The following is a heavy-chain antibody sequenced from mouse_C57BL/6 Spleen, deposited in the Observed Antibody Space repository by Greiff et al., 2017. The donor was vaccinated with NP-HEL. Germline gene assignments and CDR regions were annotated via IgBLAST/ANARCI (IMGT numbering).Heavy chain of an antibody. J-gene: IGHJ4*01. V-gene: IGHV5-15*01. CDR2: ISNLAYSI. Sequence: EVKLVESGGGLVQPGGSLKLSCAASGFTFSDYGMAWVRQAPRKGPEWVAFISNLAYSIYYADTVTGRFTISRENAKNTLYLERSSLRSEDTAMYYCARHHSNYGAMDYWGQGTSVTVSS. D-gene: IGHD2-5*01. CDR3: ARHHSNYGAMDY. CDR1: GFTFSDYG.